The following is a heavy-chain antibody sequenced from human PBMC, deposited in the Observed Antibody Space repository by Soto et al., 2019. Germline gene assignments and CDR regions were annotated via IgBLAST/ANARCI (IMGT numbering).Heavy chain of an antibody. Sequence: GSLRLSCAASGFTFGSYAMSWVRQAPGKGLEWVSAISGSAGSTYYADSVKGRFTISRDNSKNTLYLQMNSLRAEDTAVFYCTKDLWPYLPAGGEFDSWGQGTLVTVSS. J-gene: IGHJ4*02. D-gene: IGHD3-16*01. V-gene: IGHV3-23*01. CDR3: TKDLWPYLPAGGEFDS. CDR1: GFTFGSYA. CDR2: ISGSAGST.